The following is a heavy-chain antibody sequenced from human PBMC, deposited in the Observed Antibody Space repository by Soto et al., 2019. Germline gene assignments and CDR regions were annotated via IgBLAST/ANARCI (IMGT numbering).Heavy chain of an antibody. D-gene: IGHD3-22*01. CDR2: ISSSSSTI. CDR1: GFTFSSYS. V-gene: IGHV3-48*02. CDR3: ARSRGYYDSSGYYYESPGYFDY. J-gene: IGHJ4*02. Sequence: GGSLRLSCAASGFTFSSYSMNWVRQAPGKGLEWVSYISSSSSTIYYADSVKGRFTISRDNAKNSLYLQMNSLRDEDTAVYYCARSRGYYDSSGYYYESPGYFDYWGQGTLVTVSS.